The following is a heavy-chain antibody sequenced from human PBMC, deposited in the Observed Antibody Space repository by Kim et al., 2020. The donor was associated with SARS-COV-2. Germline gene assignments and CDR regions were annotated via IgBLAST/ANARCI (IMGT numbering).Heavy chain of an antibody. Sequence: GGSLRLSCAASGFTFSSYWMSWVRQAPGKGLEWVANIKQDGSEKYYVDSVKGRFTISRDNAKNSLYLQMNSLRAEDTAVYYCAREPTRQSGSYSSGSEVYYYYGMDVWGQGTTVTVSS. CDR2: IKQDGSEK. D-gene: IGHD6-19*01. CDR3: AREPTRQSGSYSSGSEVYYYYGMDV. CDR1: GFTFSSYW. J-gene: IGHJ6*02. V-gene: IGHV3-7*03.